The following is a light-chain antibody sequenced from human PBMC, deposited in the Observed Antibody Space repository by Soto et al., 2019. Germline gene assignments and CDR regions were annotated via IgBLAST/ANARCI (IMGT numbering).Light chain of an antibody. V-gene: IGLV2-14*03. CDR3: NAYTRHSTQV. CDR2: DVS. Sequence: QSALTQPASVSGSPGQSITIPCTGTSNDVGDYNYVSWYQQHPGKAPRLLIFDVSHRPSGVSTRFSGSKSDNTASLTISGLQAEDEADYYCNAYTRHSTQVFGGGTKLTVL. CDR1: SNDVGDYNY. J-gene: IGLJ3*02.